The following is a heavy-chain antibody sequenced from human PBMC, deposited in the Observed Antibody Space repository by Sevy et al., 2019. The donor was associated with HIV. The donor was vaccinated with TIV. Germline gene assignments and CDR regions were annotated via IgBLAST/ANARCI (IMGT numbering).Heavy chain of an antibody. Sequence: GGSLRLSCAASGFTFSGYWMTWVRQAPGKGLEWVANIKEDGSAEYYVDSVKGRLTISRDNAKNSLFPQRYSPRVEDTAMNYCARDSPGYGADDYLGQGTLVTVSS. V-gene: IGHV3-7*01. CDR2: IKEDGSAE. D-gene: IGHD5-18*01. CDR1: GFTFSGYW. CDR3: ARDSPGYGADDY. J-gene: IGHJ4*02.